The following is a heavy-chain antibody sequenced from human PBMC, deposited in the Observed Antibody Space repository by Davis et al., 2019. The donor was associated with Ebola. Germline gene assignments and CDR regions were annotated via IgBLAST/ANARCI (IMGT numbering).Heavy chain of an antibody. J-gene: IGHJ6*02. CDR2: IYYNGNT. CDR3: ARGAARYSGYDFTYYYYGMDV. D-gene: IGHD5-12*01. V-gene: IGHV4-39*07. Sequence: WIRQPPGKGLEWIGSIYYNGNTYNNPSLKSRVTISVDTSKNQFSLKLSSVTAADTAVYYCARGAARYSGYDFTYYYYGMDVWGQGTTVTVSS.